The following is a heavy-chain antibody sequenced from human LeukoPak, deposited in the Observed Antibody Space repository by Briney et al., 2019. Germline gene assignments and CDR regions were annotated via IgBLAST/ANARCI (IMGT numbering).Heavy chain of an antibody. V-gene: IGHV5-51*01. D-gene: IGHD6-19*01. Sequence: GESLKISCKGSGYSFTSYWIGWVRQMPGKGLEWMGIIYPGDSDTRYSPSFQGQVTISADKSISTAYLQWSSLKASDTAMYYCACSSGYSSGWSPWFDPWGQGTLVTVSS. CDR2: IYPGDSDT. CDR1: GYSFTSYW. CDR3: ACSSGYSSGWSPWFDP. J-gene: IGHJ5*02.